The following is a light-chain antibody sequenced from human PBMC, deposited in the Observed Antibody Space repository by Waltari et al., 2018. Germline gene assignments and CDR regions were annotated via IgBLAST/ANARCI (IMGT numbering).Light chain of an antibody. CDR2: ADS. CDR1: SSDVGSYKL. J-gene: IGLJ2*01. V-gene: IGLV2-23*01. CDR3: CSYAGSSTVK. Sequence: QSALTQPASVSGSPGQSITISCTGTSSDVGSYKLVPWYQQPPGKAPRLVIYADSNRPSGVSNRFSGSRSGHTASLTISGLQAEDEAAYYCCSYAGSSTVKFGEGTYLTVL.